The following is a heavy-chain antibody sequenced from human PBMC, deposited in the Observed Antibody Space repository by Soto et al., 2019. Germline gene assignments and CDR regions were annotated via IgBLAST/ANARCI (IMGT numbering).Heavy chain of an antibody. D-gene: IGHD3-3*01. CDR1: GFTFSSYA. CDR2: ISGSGGST. J-gene: IGHJ4*02. CDR3: AKFHYDFWSGYYGY. V-gene: IGHV3-23*01. Sequence: PGGSLRLSCAASGFTFSSYAMSWVRQAPGKGLEWVSAISGSGGSTYYADSVKGRSTISRDNSKNTLYLQMNSLRAEDTAVYYCAKFHYDFWSGYYGYWGQGTLVTVSS.